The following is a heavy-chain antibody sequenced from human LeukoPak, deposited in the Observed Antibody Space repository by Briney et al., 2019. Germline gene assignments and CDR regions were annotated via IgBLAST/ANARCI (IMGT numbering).Heavy chain of an antibody. V-gene: IGHV3-7*01. CDR2: IKQDGSEK. D-gene: IGHD6-19*01. J-gene: IGHJ6*02. CDR3: VRVGTSGWDYYNYAMDV. Sequence: GGSLRLSCEASGFTFSTYLMSWVRQAPGKGLEWVANIKQDGSEKYYVDSVEGRFTISRDNAKNSLYLQMNSLRVEDAAIYYCVRVGTSGWDYYNYAMDVWGQGTTVTVSS. CDR1: GFTFSTYL.